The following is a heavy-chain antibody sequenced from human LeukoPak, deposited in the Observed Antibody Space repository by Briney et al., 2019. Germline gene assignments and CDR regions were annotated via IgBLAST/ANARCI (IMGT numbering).Heavy chain of an antibody. J-gene: IGHJ4*02. CDR2: ISGSGGST. CDR1: GFTFSNYG. V-gene: IGHV3-23*01. Sequence: GGSLRLSCAASGFTFSNYGLSWVRQAPGKGLEWVSAISGSGGSTYYADSVKGRFTISRDNSKNTLYLQMNSLRAEDTAVYYCAKKSRGSGSYYGDYWGQGILVTVSS. D-gene: IGHD3-10*01. CDR3: AKKSRGSGSYYGDY.